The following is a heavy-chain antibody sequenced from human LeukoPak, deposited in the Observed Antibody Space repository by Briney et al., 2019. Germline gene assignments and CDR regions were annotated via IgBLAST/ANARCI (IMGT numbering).Heavy chain of an antibody. Sequence: SETLSLTCTVSGDSIIGYYWSWIRQPPGKGLEWIGYIHYSGSTNYNPSLKSRVAISIDTSRSHFSLRLNSATAADTAVYYCARGERLGPDFWGQGTLVTVSS. CDR3: ARGERLGPDF. D-gene: IGHD1-1*01. CDR2: IHYSGST. CDR1: GDSIIGYY. J-gene: IGHJ4*02. V-gene: IGHV4-59*01.